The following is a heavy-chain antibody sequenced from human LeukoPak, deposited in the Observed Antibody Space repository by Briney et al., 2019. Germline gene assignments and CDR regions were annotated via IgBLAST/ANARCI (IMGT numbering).Heavy chain of an antibody. D-gene: IGHD3-3*01. CDR3: AKEGHVLRFLEINFFDY. V-gene: IGHV3-23*01. CDR2: ISGSGGST. CDR1: GFTFSSYA. Sequence: GGSLRLSCAASGFTFSSYAMSWVRQAPGKGLEWVSAISGSGGSTYYADSVKGRFTISRDNSENTLYLQMNSLRAEDTAVYYCAKEGHVLRFLEINFFDYWGQGTLVTVSS. J-gene: IGHJ4*02.